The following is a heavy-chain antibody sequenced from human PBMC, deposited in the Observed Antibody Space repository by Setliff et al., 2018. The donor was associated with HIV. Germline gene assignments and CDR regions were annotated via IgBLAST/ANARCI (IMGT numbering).Heavy chain of an antibody. CDR1: GHTLTELS. V-gene: IGHV1-24*01. J-gene: IGHJ4*02. D-gene: IGHD1-26*01. CDR2: FDPEKSEK. CDR3: ATHRWYSGSYLRDY. Sequence: GASVKVSCKVSGHTLTELSMHWVRQAPGKGLEWMGGFDPEKSEKIYAQKLQGRVTMTEDTSTDTAYMELRSLRSEDTAVYYCATHRWYSGSYLRDYWGQGTLVTAPQ.